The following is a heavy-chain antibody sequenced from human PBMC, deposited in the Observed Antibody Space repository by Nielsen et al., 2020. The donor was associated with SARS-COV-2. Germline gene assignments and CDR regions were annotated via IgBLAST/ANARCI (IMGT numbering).Heavy chain of an antibody. Sequence: GESLKISCAASGFTFSSYGMHWVRQVPGKGLEWVAVIWYDGSNKYYAASVKGRFTISRDNSKNMLYLQMNSLRAEDTAVYYCARGGDYTPFGDAFDIWGQGTMVTVSS. J-gene: IGHJ3*02. D-gene: IGHD4-11*01. CDR3: ARGGDYTPFGDAFDI. V-gene: IGHV3-33*01. CDR2: IWYDGSNK. CDR1: GFTFSSYG.